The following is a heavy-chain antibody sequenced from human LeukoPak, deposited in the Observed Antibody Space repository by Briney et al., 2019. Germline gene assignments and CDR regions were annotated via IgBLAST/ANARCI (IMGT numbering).Heavy chain of an antibody. V-gene: IGHV1-3*01. CDR3: AREAAVACYFDY. D-gene: IGHD6-19*01. J-gene: IGHJ4*02. CDR2: INAGNGNT. CDR1: GYTFTSYA. Sequence: GASVKVSCKASGYTFTSYAMHWVRQAPGQRLEWMGWINAGNGNTKYSQKFQGRVTITRDTSASTAYMELSSLRSEDTAVYYCAREAAVACYFDYWGQGTLVTVSS.